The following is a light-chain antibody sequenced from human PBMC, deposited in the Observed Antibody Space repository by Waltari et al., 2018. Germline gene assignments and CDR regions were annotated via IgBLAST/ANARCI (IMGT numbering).Light chain of an antibody. V-gene: IGKV1-5*03. J-gene: IGKJ4*01. CDR2: KAS. CDR3: QQYNSYSVLS. CDR1: QSISKW. Sequence: DIQMTQSPSTLSASVGDRVIFSCRASQSISKWLAWYQQKPGKAPKLLIYKASTLESGVPSRLSGSGSGTEFTLTISRLQPEDFATYYCQQYNSYSVLSFGGGTKVEIK.